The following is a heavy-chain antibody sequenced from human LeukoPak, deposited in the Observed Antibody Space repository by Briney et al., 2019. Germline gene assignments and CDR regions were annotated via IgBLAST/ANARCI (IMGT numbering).Heavy chain of an antibody. J-gene: IGHJ4*02. CDR2: IYYSGST. V-gene: IGHV4-39*01. CDR3: ARCGDVSEMATIDYYFDY. CDR1: GGSISSSSYY. Sequence: SETLSLTCTVSGGSISSSSYYWGWIRQPPGKGLEWIGSIYYSGSTYYNPSLKSRVTISVDTSKNQFSLKLSPVTAADTAVYYCARCGDVSEMATIDYYFDYWGQGTLVTVSS. D-gene: IGHD5-24*01.